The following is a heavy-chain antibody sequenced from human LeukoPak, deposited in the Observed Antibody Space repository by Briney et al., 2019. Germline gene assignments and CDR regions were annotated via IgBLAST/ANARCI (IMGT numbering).Heavy chain of an antibody. V-gene: IGHV4-4*07. CDR1: GGSSSSYN. CDR3: AGDTGGAFDI. CDR2: IYTSGST. D-gene: IGHD1-14*01. J-gene: IGHJ3*02. Sequence: SETLSLTGTGSGGSSSSYNWSWIRPPAGKGLVWIGRIYTSGSTNSNPSPKSRVTMSVDTSKNQFSLKLSAVTAADTVVYYCAGDTGGAFDIWGQGTMVTVPS.